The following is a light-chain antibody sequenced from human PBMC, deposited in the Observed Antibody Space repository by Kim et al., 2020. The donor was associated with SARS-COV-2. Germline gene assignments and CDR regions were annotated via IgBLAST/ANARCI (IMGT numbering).Light chain of an antibody. Sequence: QAVTNSCTGTSSDVGSYNYVSWYQQPPGKAPKLMIYAVSNRPSGVSNRFSGAKSGNTASLTISGLQAEDEADYYCSSYTRSSTNYVFGTGTKVTVL. V-gene: IGLV2-14*03. CDR1: SSDVGSYNY. CDR3: SSYTRSSTNYV. J-gene: IGLJ1*01. CDR2: AVS.